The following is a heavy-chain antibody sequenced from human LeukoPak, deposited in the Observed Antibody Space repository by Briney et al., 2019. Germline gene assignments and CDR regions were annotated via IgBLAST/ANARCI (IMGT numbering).Heavy chain of an antibody. CDR3: ASVSVDIVATIPHDAFDI. Sequence: GGSLRLSCAASGFTFSSYAMHWVRQAPGKGLEWVAVISYDGSNKYYADSVKGRFTISRDNSKNTLYLQMNSLRAEDTAVYYCASVSVDIVATIPHDAFDIWGQGTMVTVSS. V-gene: IGHV3-30*04. D-gene: IGHD5-12*01. CDR1: GFTFSSYA. J-gene: IGHJ3*02. CDR2: ISYDGSNK.